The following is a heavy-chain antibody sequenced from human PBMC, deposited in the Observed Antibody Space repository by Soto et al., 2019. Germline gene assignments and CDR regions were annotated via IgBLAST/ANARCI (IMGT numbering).Heavy chain of an antibody. CDR1: GYSFTSYW. CDR3: GSLLCGVECYCGHYYGMAV. J-gene: IGHJ6*01. CDR2: IYPGDSDT. D-gene: IGHD2-21*01. V-gene: IGHV5-51*01. Sequence: PGEALKISCEGSGYSFTSYWIGWVRQMPGKGLEWMGIIYPGDSDTRYSPSFQGQVTISADKSISTAYLQWSSLKSSDTAMYYWGSLLCGVECYCGHYYGMAVRAQRTTVPV.